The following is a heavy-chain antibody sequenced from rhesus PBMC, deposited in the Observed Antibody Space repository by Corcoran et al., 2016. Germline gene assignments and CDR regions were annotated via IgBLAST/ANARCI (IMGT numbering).Heavy chain of an antibody. V-gene: IGHV4-147*01. Sequence: QVQLQESGPGLVKPSETLSLTCAVSGYSISSNYWSWIRQPPGKGLEWIGYIYGRSGSTYYNPSLKSRVTISTDTPKNQFSLKLSSVTAADTAVYYCARVRNYVGFDYWGQGVLVTVSS. CDR3: ARVRNYVGFDY. J-gene: IGHJ4*01. CDR2: IYGRSGST. CDR1: GYSISSNY. D-gene: IGHD1-26*01.